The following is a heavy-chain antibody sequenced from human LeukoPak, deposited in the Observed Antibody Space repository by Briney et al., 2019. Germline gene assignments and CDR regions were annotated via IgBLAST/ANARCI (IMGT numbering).Heavy chain of an antibody. V-gene: IGHV3-23*01. CDR3: AKGNWRYFDY. Sequence: PGGSLRLSCAGSGFTFSSYAMNWVRQAPGKGLEWVSAISGSGGSTYYADSVKGRFTISRDSSKNTLYLQMNSLGADDTAVYYCAKGNWRYFDYWGQGTLVTVSS. D-gene: IGHD1-1*01. CDR2: ISGSGGST. J-gene: IGHJ4*02. CDR1: GFTFSSYA.